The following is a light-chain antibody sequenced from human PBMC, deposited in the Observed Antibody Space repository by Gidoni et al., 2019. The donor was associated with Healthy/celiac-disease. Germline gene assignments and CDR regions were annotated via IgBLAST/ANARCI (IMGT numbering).Light chain of an antibody. CDR1: SYNIGSNY. Sequence: QSVLTQPPSASGTHGKMVTLSCSGSSYNIGSNYVYWYNQLPGTAPKLLIYRNNQRPSGVTDRFSGSKSVTSASLAISGLRSDDEADYYCAAWDDSLSGWVFGGGTKLTVL. J-gene: IGLJ3*02. V-gene: IGLV1-47*01. CDR3: AAWDDSLSGWV. CDR2: RNN.